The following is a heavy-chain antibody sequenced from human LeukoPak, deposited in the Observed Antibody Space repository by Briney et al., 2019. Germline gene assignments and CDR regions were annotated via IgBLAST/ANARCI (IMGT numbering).Heavy chain of an antibody. Sequence: GASVKVSCKASGYTFTSYGISWVRQAPGQGLEWMGWISAYNGNTNYAQKLQGRVTMTKDTSTSTAYMELRSMRSDDTAVYYCAREVGYCSSTSCYGTRNYYYYYGMDVWGKGTTVTVSS. V-gene: IGHV1-18*04. CDR1: GYTFTSYG. J-gene: IGHJ6*04. CDR3: AREVGYCSSTSCYGTRNYYYYYGMDV. D-gene: IGHD2-2*01. CDR2: ISAYNGNT.